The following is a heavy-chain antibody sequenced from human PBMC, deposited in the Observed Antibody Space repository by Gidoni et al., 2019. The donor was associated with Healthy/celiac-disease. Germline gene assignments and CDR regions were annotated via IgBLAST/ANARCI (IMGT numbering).Heavy chain of an antibody. Sequence: VQLVESGGGVVQPGRSMRLSCAASGTTLRRDAMHWVRPAPGKGLEWVAVRSYDGSNKYHADSVKGRFTIARDNSKNTLYLQMNSLRAEDTAVYYCARDGGVIDGDYFDYWGQGTLVTVSS. CDR2: RSYDGSNK. D-gene: IGHD3-16*02. V-gene: IGHV3-30-3*01. CDR1: GTTLRRDA. CDR3: ARDGGVIDGDYFDY. J-gene: IGHJ4*02.